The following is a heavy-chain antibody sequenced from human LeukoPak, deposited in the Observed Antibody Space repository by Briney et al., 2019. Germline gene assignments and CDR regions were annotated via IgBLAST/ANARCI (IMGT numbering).Heavy chain of an antibody. Sequence: PSETLSLTCAVYGGPFSGYYWSWIRQPPGKGLEWIGEINHSGSTNYNPSLKSRVTISVDTTKNQFSLTLSSVTAADTAVYYCARNPYYYDSSGYYSSGYFQHWGQGTLVTVSS. V-gene: IGHV4-34*01. J-gene: IGHJ1*01. D-gene: IGHD3-22*01. CDR1: GGPFSGYY. CDR2: INHSGST. CDR3: ARNPYYYDSSGYYSSGYFQH.